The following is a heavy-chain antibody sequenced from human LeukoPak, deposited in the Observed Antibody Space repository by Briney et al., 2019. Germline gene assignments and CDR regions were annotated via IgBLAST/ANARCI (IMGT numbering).Heavy chain of an antibody. CDR3: ARLLQDSTYYYYYMDV. CDR1: GGSISSGGYY. Sequence: SETLSLTCTVSGGSISSGGYYWTWIRQHPGKGLEWIGYIYYSGTYYNPSLKSRVSISEDTSKNQFSLKLTPVTAADTAVYYCARLLQDSTYYYYYMDVWAKGTTVTVSS. D-gene: IGHD2-15*01. V-gene: IGHV4-31*03. CDR2: IYYSGT. J-gene: IGHJ6*03.